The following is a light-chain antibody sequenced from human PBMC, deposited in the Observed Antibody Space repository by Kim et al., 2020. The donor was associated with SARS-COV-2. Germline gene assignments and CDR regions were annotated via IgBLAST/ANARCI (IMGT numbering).Light chain of an antibody. CDR1: SGSIASNY. Sequence: NFMLTQPHSVSESPGKTVTISCTRSSGSIASNYVQWYQQRPGSAPTTLIYEDNQRPSGVPDRFSGSIDSSSNSASLTISGLKTGDEADYYCQSYDSSNHWVFGGGTQLTVL. J-gene: IGLJ3*02. CDR2: EDN. V-gene: IGLV6-57*03. CDR3: QSYDSSNHWV.